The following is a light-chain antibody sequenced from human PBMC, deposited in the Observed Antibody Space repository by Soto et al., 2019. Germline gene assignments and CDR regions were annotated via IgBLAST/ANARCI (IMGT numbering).Light chain of an antibody. CDR1: QSITNY. CDR3: QQSYSTPRT. CDR2: AAS. J-gene: IGKJ1*01. V-gene: IGKV1-39*01. Sequence: DIQMTQSPSSLSASVGDRVTITCRASQSITNYLNWYQQKPGKAPKLLIYAASSLQSGVPSRFSGSGSGTDFTLTIHSLQPEDFATYYCQQSYSTPRTFGQGTKGEIK.